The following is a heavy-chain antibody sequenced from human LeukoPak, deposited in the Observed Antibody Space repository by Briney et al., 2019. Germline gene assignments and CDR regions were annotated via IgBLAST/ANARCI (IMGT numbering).Heavy chain of an antibody. D-gene: IGHD1-1*01. CDR3: ARGQTSTTRHFDY. CDR2: ISDDSSDT. J-gene: IGHJ4*02. Sequence: PGGSLRLSCEASGFTFSRYSMAWVRQAPGKGLEWVSIISDDSSDTHYSDSLKGRFIISRDNSWKTLSLQMNSLRVEDTAVYYCARGQTSTTRHFDYWGQGTVVTVSS. CDR1: GFTFSRYS. V-gene: IGHV3-23*01.